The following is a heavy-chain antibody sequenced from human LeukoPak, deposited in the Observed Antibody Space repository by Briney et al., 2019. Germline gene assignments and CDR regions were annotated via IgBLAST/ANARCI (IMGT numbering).Heavy chain of an antibody. V-gene: IGHV4-38-2*02. CDR2: IYHSGST. J-gene: IGHJ4*02. CDR3: ARGARSSGWHD. Sequence: PSETLSLTCTVSGYSISSGYYWGWIRQPPGKGLEWIGSIYHSGSTYYNPSLKSRVTISVDTSKNQFSLKLSSVTAADTAVYYCARGARSSGWHDWGQGTLVTVSS. D-gene: IGHD6-19*01. CDR1: GYSISSGYY.